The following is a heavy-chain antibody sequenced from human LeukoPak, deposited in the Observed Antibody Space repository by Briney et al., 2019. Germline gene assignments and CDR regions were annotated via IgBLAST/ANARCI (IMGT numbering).Heavy chain of an antibody. CDR2: IYYGGRT. Sequence: SETLSLICTVSGGSISSYYWSWIRQPPGKGLEWIGYIYYGGRTNYNSSLKSRVTISGDTSKNQFSLKLTSATAADTAVYYCAGLRSSGYLGYWGQGTLVTVSS. CDR3: AGLRSSGYLGY. J-gene: IGHJ4*02. D-gene: IGHD3-22*01. CDR1: GGSISSYY. V-gene: IGHV4-59*08.